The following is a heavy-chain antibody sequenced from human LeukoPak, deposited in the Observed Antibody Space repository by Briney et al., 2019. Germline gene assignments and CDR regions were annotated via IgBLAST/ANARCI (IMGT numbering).Heavy chain of an antibody. Sequence: GGSLRLSCAASGFTFSGYSMSWVRQAPGKGLEWVAFIRHDGTIKYYGDSVKGRFTISRDNAKNTLYLQMDSLRAEDTAVYYGAKDGTIMGSSDYWGQGTLVTVST. D-gene: IGHD2-8*01. V-gene: IGHV3-30*02. CDR2: IRHDGTIK. J-gene: IGHJ4*02. CDR3: AKDGTIMGSSDY. CDR1: GFTFSGYS.